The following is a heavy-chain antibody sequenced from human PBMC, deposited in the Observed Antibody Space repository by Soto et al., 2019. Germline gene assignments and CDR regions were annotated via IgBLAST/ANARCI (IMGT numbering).Heavy chain of an antibody. CDR3: ARDKITGPFDY. J-gene: IGHJ4*02. D-gene: IGHD2-8*02. V-gene: IGHV4-34*01. Sequence: WTWIRQPPGTGLEWIGEINHSGSTNYNPSLKSRVTISVDTSKNQFSLKLTSVTAAATAVYYCARDKITGPFDYWGQGTLVTVSS. CDR2: INHSGST.